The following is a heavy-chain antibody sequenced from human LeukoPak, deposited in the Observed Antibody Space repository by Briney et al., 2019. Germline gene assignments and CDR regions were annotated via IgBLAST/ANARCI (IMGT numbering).Heavy chain of an antibody. CDR1: RFTFSNYA. V-gene: IGHV3-48*01. CDR3: ARDITIFGVIINFDY. Sequence: GESLTLSCAASRFTFSNYAMSWIRQAPGKGLEWVSSISLSSSTIYYADSVKGRFTISRDNAKNSLYLQMNSLRAEDTAVYYCARDITIFGVIINFDYWGQGTLVTVSS. D-gene: IGHD3-3*01. J-gene: IGHJ4*02. CDR2: ISLSSSTI.